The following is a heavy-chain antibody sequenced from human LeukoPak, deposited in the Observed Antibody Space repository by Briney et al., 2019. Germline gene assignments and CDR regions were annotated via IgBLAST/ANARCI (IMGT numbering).Heavy chain of an antibody. CDR2: ISYDGSNK. Sequence: GGSLRLSCAASGFTFSSYGMHWVRQAPGKGLEWVAVISYDGSNKYYADSVKGRFTISRDNSKNTLYLQMNSLRAEDTAVYYCARSMTTVTHFDYWGQGTLVTVSS. CDR3: ARSMTTVTHFDY. D-gene: IGHD4-17*01. V-gene: IGHV3-30*03. J-gene: IGHJ4*02. CDR1: GFTFSSYG.